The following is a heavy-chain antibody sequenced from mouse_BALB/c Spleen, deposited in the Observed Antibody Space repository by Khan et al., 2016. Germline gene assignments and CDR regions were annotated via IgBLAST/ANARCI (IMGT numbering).Heavy chain of an antibody. Sequence: EVELVESGGGLEKPGGSLKLSCAASGFTFSSYAMSWVRQTPEKRLEWVATISSGGSYTYYPDSVKGRFTISRDNAKNTLYLQMSSLRSEDTAMYYCARPPYDYDYAMDYWGQGTSVTVSS. CDR3: ARPPYDYDYAMDY. D-gene: IGHD2-4*01. J-gene: IGHJ4*01. V-gene: IGHV5-9-3*01. CDR1: GFTFSSYA. CDR2: ISSGGSYT.